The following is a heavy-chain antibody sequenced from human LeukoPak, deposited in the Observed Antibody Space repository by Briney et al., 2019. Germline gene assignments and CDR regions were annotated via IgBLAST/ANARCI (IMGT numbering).Heavy chain of an antibody. Sequence: GSLRLSCAASGFTFRAYGMHWARQAPGKGLEWIGEINHSGSTNYSPSLKSRVTISVNTSKNQFSLKLTSVTAADTATYYCARREIWGTYRPMYYFDYWGQGSLVTVSS. CDR2: INHSGST. CDR3: ARREIWGTYRPMYYFDY. J-gene: IGHJ4*02. D-gene: IGHD3-16*02. V-gene: IGHV4-34*01. CDR1: GFTFRAYG.